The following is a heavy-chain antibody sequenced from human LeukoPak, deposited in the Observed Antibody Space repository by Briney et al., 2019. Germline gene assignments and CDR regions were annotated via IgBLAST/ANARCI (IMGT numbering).Heavy chain of an antibody. D-gene: IGHD6-25*01. CDR1: GFTFSSYA. J-gene: IGHJ4*02. V-gene: IGHV4-39*01. CDR2: IYFSGST. CDR3: GAALREGSIAAAPY. Sequence: KSGGSLRLSCAASGFTFSSYAMSWVRQPPGKGLEWIGSIYFSGSTYYNPSLKSRVTISVDTSKNQFSLKLSSVTAADTAVYYCGAALREGSIAAAPYWGQGTLVTVSS.